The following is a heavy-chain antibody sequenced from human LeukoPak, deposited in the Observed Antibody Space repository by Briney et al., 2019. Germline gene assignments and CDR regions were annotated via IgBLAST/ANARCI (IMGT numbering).Heavy chain of an antibody. D-gene: IGHD1-7*01. CDR2: IYHSEST. CDR1: GGSFSGYY. CDR3: ARDSVHPRTTPFDY. Sequence: PSETLSLTCAVYGGSFSGYYWGWIRQPPGKGLEWIGNIYHSESTNYHPPLKSRVTISVDTSKNQFSLKLSSVIAADTAVYYGARDSVHPRTTPFDYWGQGTLVTVSS. V-gene: IGHV4-34*01. J-gene: IGHJ4*02.